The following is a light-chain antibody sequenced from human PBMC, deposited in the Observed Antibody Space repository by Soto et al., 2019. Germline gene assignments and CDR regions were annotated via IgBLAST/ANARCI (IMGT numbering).Light chain of an antibody. CDR2: GAS. V-gene: IGKV3D-15*01. J-gene: IGKJ3*01. Sequence: EIVMTQSPATLSVSPGERATLSCRASQSVSSNLGWYQQKPGQAPRLLIYGASIRATGIPARFSGSGSGTEFTLTISSLQSEDFAVYYCQQYNNWLFTFGPGTKVDIK. CDR3: QQYNNWLFT. CDR1: QSVSSN.